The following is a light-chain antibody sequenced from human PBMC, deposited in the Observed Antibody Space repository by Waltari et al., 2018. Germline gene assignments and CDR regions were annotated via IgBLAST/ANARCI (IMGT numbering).Light chain of an antibody. J-gene: IGLJ3*02. CDR2: KDS. Sequence: HELTQSPSVSVSPGQTARVTCSGDALTDSFTYWYQQNSGQAPVLIMYKDSERPSGIPERFSGSSSGATVTLTISGVQAEDEADYYCQSADSDGSWVFGGGTKLTVL. CDR1: ALTDSF. CDR3: QSADSDGSWV. V-gene: IGLV3-25*03.